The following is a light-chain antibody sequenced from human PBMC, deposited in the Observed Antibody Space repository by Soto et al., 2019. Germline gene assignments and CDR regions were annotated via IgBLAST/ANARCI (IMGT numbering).Light chain of an antibody. CDR3: QQSYRTPRT. CDR1: QSISNY. V-gene: IGKV1-39*01. Sequence: DIQMTQSPSSLSASVGDRVTITCRASQSISNYLNWYQQKPGKAPKLLMYAASSLQSGVPSRFSGSGSGTDFTLTISSLQPEDFATYYCQQSYRTPRTFGQGPKVEL. J-gene: IGKJ1*01. CDR2: AAS.